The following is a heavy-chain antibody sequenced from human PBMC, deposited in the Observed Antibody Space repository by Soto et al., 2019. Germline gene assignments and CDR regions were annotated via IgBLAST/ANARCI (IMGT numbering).Heavy chain of an antibody. D-gene: IGHD6-6*01. CDR3: ARNIPARPYYFDY. Sequence: ASVKVSCKASGYRFTSCYIHWVRQAPGQGLEWMGIINPSGGSTSYAQNFQGRVTMTRDTSTSTVYMELSSLRSEDTAVYYCARNIPARPYYFDYWGQGTLVTVSS. CDR1: GYRFTSCY. V-gene: IGHV1-46*01. J-gene: IGHJ4*02. CDR2: INPSGGST.